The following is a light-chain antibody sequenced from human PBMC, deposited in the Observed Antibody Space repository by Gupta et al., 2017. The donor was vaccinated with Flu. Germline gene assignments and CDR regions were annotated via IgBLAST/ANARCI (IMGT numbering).Light chain of an antibody. CDR1: SGSIASNY. CDR2: KNN. V-gene: IGLV6-57*01. CDR3: QSFDSSNWV. J-gene: IGLJ3*02. Sequence: TVTISCTRSSGSIASNYVQWYQQRPGSSPTNVIYKNNERPSGVPDRFSGSIDTSSNSASLTISGLKTEDEADYYCQSFDSSNWVFGGGTKVTVL.